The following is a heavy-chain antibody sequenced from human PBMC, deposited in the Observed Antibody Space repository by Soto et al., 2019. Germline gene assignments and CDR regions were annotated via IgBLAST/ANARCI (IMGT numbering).Heavy chain of an antibody. CDR2: IYYSGST. CDR3: ARRNLHSPQIYGMDV. D-gene: IGHD4-4*01. J-gene: IGHJ6*02. V-gene: IGHV4-31*03. Sequence: SETLSLTCTVSGGSISSGGYYWSWIRQHPGKGLEWIGYIYYSGSTYYNPSLESRVTISVDTSKNQFSLKLSSVTAADTAVYYCARRNLHSPQIYGMDVWGQGTTVTVSS. CDR1: GGSISSGGYY.